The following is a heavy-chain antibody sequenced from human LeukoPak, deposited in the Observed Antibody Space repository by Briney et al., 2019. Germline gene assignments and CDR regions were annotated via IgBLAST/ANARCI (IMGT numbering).Heavy chain of an antibody. CDR2: INPNSGGT. J-gene: IGHJ3*02. V-gene: IGHV1-2*06. CDR1: GYTFTGYY. D-gene: IGHD5-24*01. Sequence: GASVKVSCKASGYTFTGYYMNLVRQAPGQGLEWMGRINPNSGGTNYAQKFQGRVTMTRDTSISTAYMELGRLRSDDTAVYYCERVGDGLTDAFDIWGQGTMVTVSS. CDR3: ERVGDGLTDAFDI.